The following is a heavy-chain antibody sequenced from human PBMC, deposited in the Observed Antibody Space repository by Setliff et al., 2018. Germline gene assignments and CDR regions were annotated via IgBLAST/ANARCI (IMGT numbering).Heavy chain of an antibody. CDR2: IKFDDRPT. V-gene: IGHV3-30*01. CDR3: ARHPASGSYYGGSIYYFDH. D-gene: IGHD1-26*01. CDR1: GFTFNSYP. Sequence: GGSLRLSCAASGFTFNSYPLHWVRQTPGKGLEWVATIKFDDRPTYYADSVKGRFTISRDNSRNTLYLQMNSLGPEDTAVYYCARHPASGSYYGGSIYYFDHWGQGTLVTVSS. J-gene: IGHJ4*02.